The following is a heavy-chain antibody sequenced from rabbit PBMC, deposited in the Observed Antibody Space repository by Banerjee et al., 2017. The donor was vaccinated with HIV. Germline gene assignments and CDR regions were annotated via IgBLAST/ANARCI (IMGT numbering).Heavy chain of an antibody. J-gene: IGHJ4*01. CDR2: IGAGSSGTT. D-gene: IGHD8-1*01. CDR3: ARTSGGSYWWWYFNL. Sequence: QEQLEESGGGLVKPGGTLTLTCKASGIDFSSYYYMCWVRQAPGKGLEWIACIGAGSSGTTYYASWVNGRFTISKTSSTTVTLQMTSLTAADTATYFCARTSGGSYWWWYFNLWGQGTLVTVS. V-gene: IGHV1S45*01. CDR1: GIDFSSYYY.